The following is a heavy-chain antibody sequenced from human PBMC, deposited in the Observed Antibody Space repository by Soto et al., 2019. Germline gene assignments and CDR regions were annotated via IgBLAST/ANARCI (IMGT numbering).Heavy chain of an antibody. CDR1: GFTFSSYA. CDR3: AKDSGWLRFLEWLYPDAFDI. Sequence: PGGSLRLSCAASGFTFSSYAMSWVRQAPGKGLEWVSAISGSGGSTYYADSVKGRFTISRDNSKNTLYLQMNSLRAEDTAVYYCAKDSGWLRFLEWLYPDAFDIWGQGTMVTVSS. J-gene: IGHJ3*02. CDR2: ISGSGGST. V-gene: IGHV3-23*01. D-gene: IGHD3-3*01.